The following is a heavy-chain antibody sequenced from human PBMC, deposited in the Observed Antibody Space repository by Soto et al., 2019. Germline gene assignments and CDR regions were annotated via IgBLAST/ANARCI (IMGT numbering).Heavy chain of an antibody. J-gene: IGHJ4*02. V-gene: IGHV1-69-2*01. CDR3: ATLTRSTGAIFDY. D-gene: IGHD4-4*01. CDR2: VDPEDAET. CDR1: GYTFTDYY. Sequence: EVQLVQSGAEVKKPGTTVKISCKVSGYTFTDYYMHWVQQAPGKGLKWMGLVDPEDAETIYAEKFQDRVTITADTSTDTAYMELSSLRSDDTAVYYCATLTRSTGAIFDYWGQGTLVTVSS.